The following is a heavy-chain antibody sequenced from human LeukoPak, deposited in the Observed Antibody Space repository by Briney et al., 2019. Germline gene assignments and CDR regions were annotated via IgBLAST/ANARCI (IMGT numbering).Heavy chain of an antibody. CDR1: GYALINYG. Sequence: GASVKVSCKASGYALINYGITWVRQAPGQGLEWMGWSSPYNGKTNYAQKLQGRVTMTTDTSTNTAYMELRSLRSDDTAVYYCARGGIDIVTVPVSNWFDPWGQGTLVTVSS. CDR3: ARGGIDIVTVPVSNWFDP. J-gene: IGHJ5*02. CDR2: SSPYNGKT. D-gene: IGHD2/OR15-2a*01. V-gene: IGHV1-18*01.